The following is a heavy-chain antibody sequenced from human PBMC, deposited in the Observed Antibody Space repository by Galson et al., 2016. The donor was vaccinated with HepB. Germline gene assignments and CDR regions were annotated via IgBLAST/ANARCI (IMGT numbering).Heavy chain of an antibody. CDR1: GASISAHY. CDR3: ARRLGRDVANYHYYSLDV. V-gene: IGHV4-59*11. CDR2: IYDSGST. J-gene: IGHJ6*02. D-gene: IGHD3-16*01. Sequence: TLSLTCTVSGASISAHYWSWIRQPPGKGLEWIGYIYDSGSTNYNSSLNSRVTISRDTSKNQFSLKLTSVTAADTAVYYCARRLGRDVANYHYYSLDVWGQGTTVTVSS.